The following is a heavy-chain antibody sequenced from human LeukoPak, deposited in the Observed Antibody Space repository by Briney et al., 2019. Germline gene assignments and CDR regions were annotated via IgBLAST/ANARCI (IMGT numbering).Heavy chain of an antibody. CDR3: ASSPVTPTYYYYYYMDV. CDR2: IIPILGIA. CDR1: GGTFSSYT. J-gene: IGHJ6*03. D-gene: IGHD5-18*01. V-gene: IGHV1-69*02. Sequence: GASVKVSCKASGGTFSSYTISWVRQAPGQGLEWMGRIIPILGIANYAQKFQGRVTITADKSTSTAYMELSSLRSEDTAVYYCASSPVTPTYYYYYYMDVWGKGTTVTVSS.